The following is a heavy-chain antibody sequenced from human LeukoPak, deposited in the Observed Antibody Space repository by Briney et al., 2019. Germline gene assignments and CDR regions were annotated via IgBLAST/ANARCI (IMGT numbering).Heavy chain of an antibody. CDR3: ASWSGYYGFDP. Sequence: SETLSLTCAVYGGSFSGYYWSWIRQPPGKGLEWIGEINHSGSANYNPSLKSRVTISLDTSKNQFSLKLTSVTAADTAVYYCASWSGYYGFDPWGQGTLVTVSS. D-gene: IGHD3-3*01. J-gene: IGHJ5*02. CDR1: GGSFSGYY. V-gene: IGHV4-34*01. CDR2: INHSGSA.